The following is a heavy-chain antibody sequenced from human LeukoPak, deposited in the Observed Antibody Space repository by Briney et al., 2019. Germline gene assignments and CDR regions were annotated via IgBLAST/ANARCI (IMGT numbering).Heavy chain of an antibody. CDR1: GFTFSSYA. Sequence: GGSLRLSCAASGFTFSSYAMYWVRQAPGKGLEWVSGIFGSGGSTHYADSVKGRFTISRDNSKNTVYLQMNSLRAEGTAVYNCAKTTTGYSSGRFPGWPVDYWGQGTLVTVSS. V-gene: IGHV3-23*01. J-gene: IGHJ4*02. CDR3: AKTTTGYSSGRFPGWPVDY. D-gene: IGHD6-19*01. CDR2: IFGSGGST.